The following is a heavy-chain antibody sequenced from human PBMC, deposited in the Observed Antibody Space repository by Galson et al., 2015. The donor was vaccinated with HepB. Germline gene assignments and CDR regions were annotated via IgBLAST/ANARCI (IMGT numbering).Heavy chain of an antibody. V-gene: IGHV3-15*07. Sequence: SLRLSCAASGFTFSNAWMNWVRQAPGKGLEWVGRIKSKTDGGTTDYAAPVKGRFTISRDDSKNTLYLQMNSLKTEDTAVYYCTTDVSGRYFDWFPTYYYYYYGMDVWGQGTTVTVSS. J-gene: IGHJ6*02. CDR3: TTDVSGRYFDWFPTYYYYYYGMDV. CDR1: GFTFSNAW. CDR2: IKSKTDGGTT. D-gene: IGHD3-9*01.